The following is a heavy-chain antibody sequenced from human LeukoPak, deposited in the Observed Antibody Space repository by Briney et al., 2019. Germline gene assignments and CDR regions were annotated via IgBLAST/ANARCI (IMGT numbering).Heavy chain of an antibody. CDR2: IIPILGIA. V-gene: IGHV1-69*04. CDR3: AREVRELGSGSLSYGMDV. CDR1: GGTFSSYA. D-gene: IGHD3-10*01. Sequence: SVKVSCKASGGTFSSYAISWVRQSPAQGLEWMGRIIPILGIANYAQKFQGRVTITADKFTSTDYMELSSLRSEDTAVYYCAREVRELGSGSLSYGMDVWGQGTTVTVSS. J-gene: IGHJ6*02.